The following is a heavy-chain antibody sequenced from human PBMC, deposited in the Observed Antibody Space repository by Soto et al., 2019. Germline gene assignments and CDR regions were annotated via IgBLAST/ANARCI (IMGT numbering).Heavy chain of an antibody. CDR3: ARVGAPFELPDLFDY. CDR1: GFTFSSYW. Sequence: GGSLRLSCAASGFTFSSYWMHWVRQAPGKGLVWVSRINSDGSSTSYADSVKGRFTISRDNAKNTLYLQMNSLRAEDTAVYYCARVGAPFELPDLFDYWGQGTLVTVSS. CDR2: INSDGSST. D-gene: IGHD1-26*01. V-gene: IGHV3-74*01. J-gene: IGHJ4*02.